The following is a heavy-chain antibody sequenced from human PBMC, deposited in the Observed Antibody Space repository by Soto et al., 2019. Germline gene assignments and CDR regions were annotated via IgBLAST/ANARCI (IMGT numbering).Heavy chain of an antibody. V-gene: IGHV1-69*15. Sequence: QVQLVQSGAEVKKPGSSVKVSCKASGGTFSNYAFSWVRQAPGQGLDWMGTIIPIFGTTNFAQKFQGRVTMTADESTTTVYMELSSLRSDATAVYYCARELPAGPGYFREDAFDIWGQGTTVTVSS. CDR2: IIPIFGTT. CDR3: ARELPAGPGYFREDAFDI. D-gene: IGHD2-2*01. J-gene: IGHJ3*02. CDR1: GGTFSNYA.